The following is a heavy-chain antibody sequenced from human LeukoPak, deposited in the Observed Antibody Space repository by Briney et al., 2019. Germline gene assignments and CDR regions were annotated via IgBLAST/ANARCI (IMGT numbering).Heavy chain of an antibody. D-gene: IGHD3-16*01. CDR3: ARETSQKGAHYMDV. Sequence: SETLSLTCTVSGGSISSYYWSWIRQPAGKGLEWIGRIYTSGSTNYNPSLKSRVTMSVDTSKNQFSLKLSSVTAADTAVYYCARETSQKGAHYMDVWGKGTTVTNSS. CDR1: GGSISSYY. J-gene: IGHJ6*03. CDR2: IYTSGST. V-gene: IGHV4-4*07.